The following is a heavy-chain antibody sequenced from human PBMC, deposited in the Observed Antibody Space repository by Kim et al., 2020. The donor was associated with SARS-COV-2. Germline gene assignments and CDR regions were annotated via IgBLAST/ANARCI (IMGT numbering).Heavy chain of an antibody. J-gene: IGHJ5*02. CDR3: AKDRPITMVRGVIITGTIPNWFDP. CDR1: GFTFSSYA. V-gene: IGHV3-23*01. CDR2: ISGSGGST. D-gene: IGHD3-10*01. Sequence: GGSLRLSCAASGFTFSSYAMSWVRQAPGKGLEWVSAISGSGGSTYYADSVKGRFTISRDNSKNTLYLQMNSLRAEDTAVYYCAKDRPITMVRGVIITGTIPNWFDPWGQGTLVTVSS.